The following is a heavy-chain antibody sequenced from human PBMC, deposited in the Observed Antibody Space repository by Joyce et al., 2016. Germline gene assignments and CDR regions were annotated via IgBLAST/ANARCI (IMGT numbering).Heavy chain of an antibody. CDR2: INPSGGST. J-gene: IGHJ6*02. D-gene: IGHD5-18*01. Sequence: QVQLVQSGAEVKKPGASVKVSCKASGYTFTNYYMHWVRQDPGQGLEWMGIINPSGGSTNSAQKFQGRVTMTRDTSTRTVYMELSSLRSEDTAVYYCARDTAMATGYYYYGMDVWGQGTTVTVSS. CDR3: ARDTAMATGYYYYGMDV. CDR1: GYTFTNYY. V-gene: IGHV1-46*01.